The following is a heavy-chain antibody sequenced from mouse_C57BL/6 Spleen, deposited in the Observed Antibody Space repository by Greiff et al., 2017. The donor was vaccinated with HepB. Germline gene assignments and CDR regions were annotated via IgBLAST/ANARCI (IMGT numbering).Heavy chain of an antibody. CDR3: ARTQKYYGSSYEAMDY. J-gene: IGHJ4*01. CDR1: GYAFTNYL. V-gene: IGHV1-54*01. Sequence: QVQLQQSGAELVRPGTSVKVSCKASGYAFTNYLIEWVKQRPGQGLEWIGVINPGSGGTNYNEKFKGKATLTADKSSSTAYMQLSSLTSEDSAVYFCARTQKYYGSSYEAMDYWGQGTSVTVSS. D-gene: IGHD1-1*01. CDR2: INPGSGGT.